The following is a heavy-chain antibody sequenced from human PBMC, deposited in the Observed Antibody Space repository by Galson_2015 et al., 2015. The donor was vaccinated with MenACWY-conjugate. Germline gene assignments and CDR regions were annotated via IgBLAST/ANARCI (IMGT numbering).Heavy chain of an antibody. J-gene: IGHJ4*02. Sequence: SLRLSCAASGFTISSYEMNWVRQAPGKGLEWVSYISSSGSTIYYADSVKGRFTISRDNAKNSLYLQMNSLRAEDTAVYYCARDPGLAFDYWGQGTLVTVSS. V-gene: IGHV3-48*03. D-gene: IGHD6-19*01. CDR1: GFTISSYE. CDR2: ISSSGSTI. CDR3: ARDPGLAFDY.